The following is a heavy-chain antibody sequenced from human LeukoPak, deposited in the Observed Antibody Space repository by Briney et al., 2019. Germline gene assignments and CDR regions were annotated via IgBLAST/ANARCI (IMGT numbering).Heavy chain of an antibody. J-gene: IGHJ4*02. CDR1: GFTFSDYN. Sequence: GGSLRLSCAASGFTFSDYNMRWIRQAPGKGLEWVSGIDSGSNNIHYADSVKGRFTISRDDAKNSLYLQMDSLRAEDTAVYYCARRFDHWGQGTLVTVSS. CDR2: IDSGSNNI. V-gene: IGHV3-11*06. CDR3: ARRFDH.